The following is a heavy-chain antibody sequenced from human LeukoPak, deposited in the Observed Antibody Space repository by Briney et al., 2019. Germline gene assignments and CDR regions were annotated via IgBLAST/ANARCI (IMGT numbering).Heavy chain of an antibody. D-gene: IGHD1-7*01. CDR1: VYTFTSYG. CDR2: ISANNGNT. V-gene: IGHV1-18*01. Sequence: GASVNDSCKASVYTFTSYGISWVRQAPGQGREWMGWISANNGNTNYAQKLQGRVTMTTDTSTSTAYTELRSLRSDDTAVYYCARGVTGTLFDYRGQGTLVTVSS. J-gene: IGHJ4*02. CDR3: ARGVTGTLFDY.